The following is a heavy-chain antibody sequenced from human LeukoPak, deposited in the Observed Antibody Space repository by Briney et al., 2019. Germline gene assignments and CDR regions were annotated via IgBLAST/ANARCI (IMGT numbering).Heavy chain of an antibody. Sequence: SETLSLTFTVSGGSISSSSYYWGWIRQPPGKGLEWIGSIYYSGSTYYNPSLKSRVTISVDTSKKQFSLKLSSVTAADTAVYYCARRGEGTSMSRFDYWGQGTLVTVSS. CDR3: ARRGEGTSMSRFDY. V-gene: IGHV4-39*01. J-gene: IGHJ4*02. D-gene: IGHD3-22*01. CDR2: IYYSGST. CDR1: GGSISSSSYY.